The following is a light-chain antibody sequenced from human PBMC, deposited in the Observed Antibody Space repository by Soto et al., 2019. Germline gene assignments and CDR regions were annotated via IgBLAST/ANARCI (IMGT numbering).Light chain of an antibody. CDR2: YDS. Sequence: SYELTQPPSVSVAPGKTASITCGGNNSGGKGDHWFQQKPGQAPVLVIYYDSDRPSGLPERFSGSNSGNTATLTISRVEAGDEADYYCQVWDRTSDQYVFGSGTKLTVL. V-gene: IGLV3-21*04. CDR1: NSGGKG. CDR3: QVWDRTSDQYV. J-gene: IGLJ1*01.